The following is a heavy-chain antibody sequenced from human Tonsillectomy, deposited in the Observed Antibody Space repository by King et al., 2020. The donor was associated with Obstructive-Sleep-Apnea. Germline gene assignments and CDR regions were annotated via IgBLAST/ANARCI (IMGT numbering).Heavy chain of an antibody. V-gene: IGHV3-30*04. J-gene: IGHJ5*02. D-gene: IGHD1-1*01. CDR3: ANWDVRSWFDP. Sequence: VQLVESGGGVVQPGRSLRLSCAASGFTFSSYAMHWVRQAPGKGLEWVAVISYDGSNKYYEDSVKGRFTITKDNSKNTLYLQMNSLRAEDTAVYYCANWDVRSWFDPWGQGTLVTVSS. CDR1: GFTFSSYA. CDR2: ISYDGSNK.